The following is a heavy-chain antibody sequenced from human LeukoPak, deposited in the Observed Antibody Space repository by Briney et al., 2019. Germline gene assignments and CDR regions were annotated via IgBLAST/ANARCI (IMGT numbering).Heavy chain of an antibody. CDR1: GYSISGGYY. CDR3: ARRSGFGELSVDY. Sequence: SETLSLTCAVSGYSISGGYYWGWIRQPPGKGLEWIGSIYHSGSTYYNPSLKSRVTISVDTSKNQFSLKLSSVTAADTAVYYCARRSGFGELSVDYWGQGTLVTVSS. D-gene: IGHD3-10*01. CDR2: IYHSGST. V-gene: IGHV4-38-2*01. J-gene: IGHJ4*02.